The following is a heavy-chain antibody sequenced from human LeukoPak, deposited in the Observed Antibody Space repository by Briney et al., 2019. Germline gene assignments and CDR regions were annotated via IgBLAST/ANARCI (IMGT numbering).Heavy chain of an antibody. J-gene: IGHJ4*02. Sequence: GGSLRLSCEVSGFTFSNYGMHWVRQAPGKGPEWVAVIGYDGSNRYYADSVKGRFTISRDNSKNTLYLQMNSLRAEDTAVYHCARYLDSYFDYWGQGTLVTVSS. CDR1: GFTFSNYG. CDR2: IGYDGSNR. V-gene: IGHV3-33*01. CDR3: ARYLDSYFDY.